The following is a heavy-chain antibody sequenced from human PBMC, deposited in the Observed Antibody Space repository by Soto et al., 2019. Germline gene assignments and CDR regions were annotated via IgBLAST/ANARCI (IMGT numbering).Heavy chain of an antibody. V-gene: IGHV4-59*01. J-gene: IGHJ4*02. Sequence: SETLSLTCTVSGGSISSYYWSWIRQPPGKGLEWIGYIYYSGSTNYNPSLKSRVTISVDTSKNQFSLKLSSVTAADTAVYYCARDGGSSSWLDYWGQGTLVTV. CDR3: ARDGGSSSWLDY. CDR2: IYYSGST. D-gene: IGHD6-13*01. CDR1: GGSISSYY.